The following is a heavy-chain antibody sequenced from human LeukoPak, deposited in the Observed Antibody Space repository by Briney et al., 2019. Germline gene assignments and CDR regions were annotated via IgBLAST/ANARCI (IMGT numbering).Heavy chain of an antibody. CDR1: GFAFSSYG. D-gene: IGHD1-1*01. Sequence: PGGSLRLSCAASGFAFSSYGMHWVRQAPGKGLEWVAVIWYDGSNKYYADSVKGRFTISRDNSKNTLYLQMNSLRAEDTAVYYCAKGERVLFDPWGQGTLVTVSS. V-gene: IGHV3-33*06. J-gene: IGHJ5*02. CDR3: AKGERVLFDP. CDR2: IWYDGSNK.